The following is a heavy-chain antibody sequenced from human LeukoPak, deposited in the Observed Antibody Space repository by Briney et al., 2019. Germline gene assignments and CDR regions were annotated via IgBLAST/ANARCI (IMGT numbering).Heavy chain of an antibody. CDR3: ARASLWFGDPIGPPAGAFDI. V-gene: IGHV1-18*01. CDR1: GYTFTSYG. CDR2: NSAYNGNT. J-gene: IGHJ3*02. Sequence: GASVKVSCKASGYTFTSYGISWVRQAPGQGLEWMGWNSAYNGNTNYAQKLQGRVTMTTDTSTSTAYMELRSLRSDDTAVYYCARASLWFGDPIGPPAGAFDIWGQETMVTVSS. D-gene: IGHD3-10*01.